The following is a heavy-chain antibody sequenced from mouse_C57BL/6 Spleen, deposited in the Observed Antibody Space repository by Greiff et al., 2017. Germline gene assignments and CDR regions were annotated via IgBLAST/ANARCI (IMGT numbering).Heavy chain of an antibody. D-gene: IGHD5-5*01. Sequence: QVQLQQPGAELVKPGASVKMSCKASGYTFTSYWITWVKQRPGQGLEWIGDIYPGVGSTNYNEKFKSKATLTVDTSSSTAYMQLTSLTSEDSAVYNCARSPLGYYLFYDWGQGTTLTVSS. J-gene: IGHJ2*01. CDR2: IYPGVGST. CDR3: ARSPLGYYLFYD. V-gene: IGHV1-55*01. CDR1: GYTFTSYW.